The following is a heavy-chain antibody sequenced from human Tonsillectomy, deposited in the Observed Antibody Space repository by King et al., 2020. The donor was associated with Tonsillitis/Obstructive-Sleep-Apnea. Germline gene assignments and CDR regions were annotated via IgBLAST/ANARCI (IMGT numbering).Heavy chain of an antibody. CDR2: IKSKTDGGTT. CDR1: GFTFSNAW. J-gene: IGHJ4*02. V-gene: IGHV3-15*07. D-gene: IGHD7-27*01. Sequence: VQLVESGGGLVKPGGSLRLSCAASGFTFSNAWMNWVRQAPGKGLEWVGRIKSKTDGGTTDYVAPVKDRFTISRNDSKNTLYLQMNSLKTGDTAVYYCTIPDMGANWDPAWFDYWGQGTLVTVSS. CDR3: TIPDMGANWDPAWFDY.